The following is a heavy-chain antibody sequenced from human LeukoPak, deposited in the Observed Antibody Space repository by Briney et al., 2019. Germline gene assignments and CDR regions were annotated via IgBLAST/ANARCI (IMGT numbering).Heavy chain of an antibody. V-gene: IGHV4-59*12. CDR3: ARDSGGWELREGFDY. Sequence: PSETLSLACAVSGGSISSYYWSWIRQPPGKGLEWVGYIYYSGTTNYNPSLKSRVTITVDTSKNHFSLKLSSVTAADTAVYYYARDSGGWELREGFDYWGQGTLVTVSS. J-gene: IGHJ4*02. CDR2: IYYSGTT. D-gene: IGHD1-26*01. CDR1: GGSISSYY.